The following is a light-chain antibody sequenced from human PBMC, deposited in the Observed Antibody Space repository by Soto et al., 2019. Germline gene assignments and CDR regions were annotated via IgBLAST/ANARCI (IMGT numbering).Light chain of an antibody. CDR3: QQYYTFPLYT. Sequence: DIQMTQSPSTLSGSVGDRVTITCRASQTISSWLAWYQQKPGKAPKLLIYKASTLKSGVPSRFSGSGSGTEFTLTISSLQPDDFATYYCQQYYTFPLYTFGQGTKLEI. CDR1: QTISSW. V-gene: IGKV1-5*03. J-gene: IGKJ2*01. CDR2: KAS.